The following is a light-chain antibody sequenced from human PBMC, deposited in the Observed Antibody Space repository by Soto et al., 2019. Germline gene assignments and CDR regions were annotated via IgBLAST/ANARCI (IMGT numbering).Light chain of an antibody. CDR1: QTLRTW. CDR3: QQYNSYPLT. J-gene: IGKJ4*01. CDR2: DVS. V-gene: IGKV1-5*01. Sequence: DIQMTQSPSTLSASVGDRVTITCRASQTLRTWLSWYQQKPGKAPKLLIYDVSILQSGVPSRLSGSGSGTEFTLTISSLQPDDFANYYCQQYNSYPLTFGGGTKVEFK.